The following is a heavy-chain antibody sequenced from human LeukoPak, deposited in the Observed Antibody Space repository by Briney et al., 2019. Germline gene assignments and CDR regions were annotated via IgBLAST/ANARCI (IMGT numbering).Heavy chain of an antibody. D-gene: IGHD2-15*01. CDR1: GFTFSSYS. J-gene: IGHJ4*02. Sequence: GGSLRLSCAASGFTFSSYSMNWVRQAPGKGLEWVSSISDSSSYIYYADSVKGRFTISRDNAKNSLYLHINSLRAEDTAVYYCAREGGWNLPTLVYWGQGTLVTVSS. CDR3: AREGGWNLPTLVY. V-gene: IGHV3-21*06. CDR2: ISDSSSYI.